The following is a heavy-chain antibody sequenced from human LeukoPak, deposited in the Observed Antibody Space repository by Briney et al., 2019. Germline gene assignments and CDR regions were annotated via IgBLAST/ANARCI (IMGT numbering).Heavy chain of an antibody. J-gene: IGHJ4*02. V-gene: IGHV4-39*01. Sequence: SETLSLTCTVSGGSISSSAYSWGWIRQPPGKGLDWIGNIYDSGNTYYNPSLKSRVTISVDTSKNQFSLKLNSVAAADTAVYYCARQYGPGYSSTWYFDYWGQGTLVTVSS. CDR1: GGSISSSAYS. D-gene: IGHD6-13*01. CDR2: IYDSGNT. CDR3: ARQYGPGYSSTWYFDY.